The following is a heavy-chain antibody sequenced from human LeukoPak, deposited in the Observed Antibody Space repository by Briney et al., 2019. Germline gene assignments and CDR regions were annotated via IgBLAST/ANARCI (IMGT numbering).Heavy chain of an antibody. V-gene: IGHV3-7*01. CDR2: IKQDGSEI. CDR1: GFTFSSNW. J-gene: IGHJ4*02. CDR3: ARIYGGNSYYFDC. Sequence: GGSLRLSCAASGFTFSSNWMSWVRQAPGKGLEWVGNIKQDGSEIYYVDSVKGRFTISRDNAKNSLYLQMNSLRAEDTAVYYCARIYGGNSYYFDCWGQGTLVTVPS. D-gene: IGHD4-23*01.